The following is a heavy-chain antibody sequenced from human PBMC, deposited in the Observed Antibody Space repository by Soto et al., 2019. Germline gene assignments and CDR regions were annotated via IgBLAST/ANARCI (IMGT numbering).Heavy chain of an antibody. CDR2: IYPGDFDT. CDR1: RYNFATYW. V-gene: IGHV5-51*01. J-gene: IGHJ6*02. Sequence: PGESLKISCKGSRYNFATYWIGWVRQMPGKGLEWMGIIYPGDFDTRYRPSFQGQVTISVDKSINTAYLQWSSLKASDTAIYYCLRRRVTLVRGTYYYYGLDVWGQGTTVTVSS. D-gene: IGHD3-10*01. CDR3: LRRRVTLVRGTYYYYGLDV.